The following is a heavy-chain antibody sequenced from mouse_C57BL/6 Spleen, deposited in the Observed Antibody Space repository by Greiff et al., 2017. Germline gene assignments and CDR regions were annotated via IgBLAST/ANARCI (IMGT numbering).Heavy chain of an antibody. CDR2: ISSGGSYT. CDR3: ARQGGVTEGFAY. V-gene: IGHV5-6*01. Sequence: EVQLVESGGDLVKPGGSLKLSCAASGFTFSSYGMSWVRQTPDKRLEWVATISSGGSYTYYPDSVKGRFTISRDNTKNTLYLQMSSLKSEDTAMYYCARQGGVTEGFAYWGQGTLVTVSA. J-gene: IGHJ3*01. D-gene: IGHD2-2*01. CDR1: GFTFSSYG.